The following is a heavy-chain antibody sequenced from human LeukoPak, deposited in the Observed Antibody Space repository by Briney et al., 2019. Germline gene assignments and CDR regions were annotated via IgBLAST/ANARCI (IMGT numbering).Heavy chain of an antibody. Sequence: GGSLRLSCAASGFTFSTYTMSWVRQAPGKGLEWVSAISGSGGNTYYADSVKGRFTISRDNSKNTLYLQMDSLRADDTAVFYCAKAAFSRTSYFDYWGQGTLVTASS. CDR2: ISGSGGNT. V-gene: IGHV3-23*01. D-gene: IGHD3-3*02. J-gene: IGHJ4*02. CDR1: GFTFSTYT. CDR3: AKAAFSRTSYFDY.